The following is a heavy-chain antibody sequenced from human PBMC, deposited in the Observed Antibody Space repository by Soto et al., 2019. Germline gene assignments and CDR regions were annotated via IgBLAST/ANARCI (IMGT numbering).Heavy chain of an antibody. V-gene: IGHV4-59*01. Sequence: QVQLQESGPGLVKPSETLSLTCTVSGGSISSYYWSWIRQPPGKGLEWIGYLYYSGSTNYNPSLKRRVHISVDPSKNQVSLKLSSVTAADTAVYYCARDNLCSGSREYGMDVWGQGTTVTVSS. CDR2: LYYSGST. D-gene: IGHD2-15*01. CDR3: ARDNLCSGSREYGMDV. CDR1: GGSISSYY. J-gene: IGHJ6*02.